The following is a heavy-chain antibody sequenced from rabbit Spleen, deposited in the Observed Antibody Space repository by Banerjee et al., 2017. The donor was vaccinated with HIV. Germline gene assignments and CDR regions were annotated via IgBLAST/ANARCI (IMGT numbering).Heavy chain of an antibody. Sequence: QEQLVESGGGLVQPEGSLTLTCTVSGFSFSSSYWICWVRQAPGKGLEWIACIDTNDGDTDYANWPKGRFTISKTSSTTVTLQMTSLTAADTATYFCARNYVNAFDPWGQGTLVTVS. V-gene: IGHV1S45*01. CDR1: GFSFSSSYW. J-gene: IGHJ2*01. D-gene: IGHD1-1*01. CDR3: ARNYVNAFDP. CDR2: IDTNDGDT.